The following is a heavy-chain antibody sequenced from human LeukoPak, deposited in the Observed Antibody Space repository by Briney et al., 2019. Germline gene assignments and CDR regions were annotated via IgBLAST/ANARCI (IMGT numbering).Heavy chain of an antibody. J-gene: IGHJ4*02. CDR2: IKQDGSEK. V-gene: IGHV3-7*01. D-gene: IGHD2-15*01. CDR1: GFTFSSYW. CDR3: AREGVVRNTLAEGHFDY. Sequence: GGSLRLSCAASGFTFSSYWMSWVRQAPGKGLEWVANIKQDGSEKYYVDSVKGRFTISRDNAKNSLYLQMNSLRAEDTAVYYCAREGVVRNTLAEGHFDYWGQGTLVTVSS.